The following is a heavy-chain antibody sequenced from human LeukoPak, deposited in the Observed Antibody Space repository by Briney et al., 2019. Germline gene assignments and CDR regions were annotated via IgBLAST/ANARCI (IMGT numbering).Heavy chain of an antibody. J-gene: IGHJ5*02. CDR1: GGSISSYY. D-gene: IGHD5-18*01. V-gene: IGHV4-59*01. Sequence: SSETLSLTRTVSGGSISSYYWSWIRQPPGKGLEWIGYIYYSGSTNYNPSLKSRVTISVDTSKNQFSLKLSSVTAADTAVYYCARATSGYSYGYWFDPWGQGTLVTVSS. CDR2: IYYSGST. CDR3: ARATSGYSYGYWFDP.